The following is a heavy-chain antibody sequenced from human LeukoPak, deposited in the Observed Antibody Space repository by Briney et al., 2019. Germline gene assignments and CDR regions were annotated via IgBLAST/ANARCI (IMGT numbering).Heavy chain of an antibody. D-gene: IGHD3-3*01. CDR3: ARDQYDTWSRRGNFDS. V-gene: IGHV3-11*01. J-gene: IGHJ4*02. Sequence: PGGSLRLSCVVSGFSFSDRYMTWIRRAPGKGLEYISYLSNSGSDIFHADSVKGRFSISRDNAKNSVYLQMNSLRVEDTAVFYCARDQYDTWSRRGNFDSWGQGTLVIVSS. CDR2: LSNSGSDI. CDR1: GFSFSDRY.